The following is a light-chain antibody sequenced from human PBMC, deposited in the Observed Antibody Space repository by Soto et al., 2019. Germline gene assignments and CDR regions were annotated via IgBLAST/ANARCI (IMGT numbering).Light chain of an antibody. CDR2: EVT. CDR3: NSYTTNSNRV. Sequence: QSALTQPASVSGSPGQPITISCTGTSSDVGSFDSVAWYQHNPGKAPKLMIYEVTNRPSGVSNRFSGSKSGNTASLTISGLQAEDEADYYCNSYTTNSNRVFGTGTKLTVL. CDR1: SSDVGSFDS. J-gene: IGLJ1*01. V-gene: IGLV2-14*01.